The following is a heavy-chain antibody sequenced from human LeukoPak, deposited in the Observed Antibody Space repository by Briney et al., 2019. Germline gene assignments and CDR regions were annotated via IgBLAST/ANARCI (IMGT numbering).Heavy chain of an antibody. CDR1: GGSISSRSYS. Sequence: SETLSLTCTVSGGSISSRSYSWGWVRQPPGKGLEWIGSMYYTGNTDYNPSLKSRLTMSVDTSKNQFSLKLSSVTAADTAVYFCAKGYTNGVNQEVWLDPWGQGTLVTVSS. D-gene: IGHD2-8*01. CDR2: MYYTGNT. J-gene: IGHJ5*02. CDR3: AKGYTNGVNQEVWLDP. V-gene: IGHV4-39*07.